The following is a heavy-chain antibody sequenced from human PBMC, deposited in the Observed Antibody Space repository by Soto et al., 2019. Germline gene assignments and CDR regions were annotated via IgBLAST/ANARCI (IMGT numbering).Heavy chain of an antibody. J-gene: IGHJ5*02. D-gene: IGHD4-17*01. V-gene: IGHV3-23*01. CDR3: AKDAVAGDGVWLAHA. CDR1: GFTFSSYA. Sequence: EVQLLESGGGLVQPGGSLRLSCAASGFTFSSYAMIWIRQVPGKGLEWVSGLYGSGRGIHYADSVKGRFTISRDNSAYAVDLQMNNRRGEDTAVYYCAKDAVAGDGVWLAHAWGRGTAVTVSS. CDR2: LYGSGRGI.